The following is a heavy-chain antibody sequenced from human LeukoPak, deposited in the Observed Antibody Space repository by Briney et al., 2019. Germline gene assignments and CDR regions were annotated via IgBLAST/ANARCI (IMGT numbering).Heavy chain of an antibody. CDR1: GFIFSNYV. D-gene: IGHD2-2*01. CDR2: ISVSGGST. Sequence: GGSLRLSCEASGFIFSNYVMRWVRQAPGKGLEWVSSISVSGGSTYHADSVKGRFTMSRDNSKNTLYLQMNRLRAEDTAVYYCAKSESTSHTDHWGQGTLVTVSS. J-gene: IGHJ4*02. CDR3: AKSESTSHTDH. V-gene: IGHV3-23*01.